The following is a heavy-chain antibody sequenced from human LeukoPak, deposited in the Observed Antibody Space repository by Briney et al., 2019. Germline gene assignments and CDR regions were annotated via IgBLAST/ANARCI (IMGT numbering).Heavy chain of an antibody. V-gene: IGHV1-2*02. CDR3: ARHSSSHDASPI. CDR2: INPNSGGT. CDR1: GYTFTGYY. Sequence: ASVKVSCTASGYTFTGYYMHWVRQAPGQGLEWMGWINPNSGGTNYAQKFQGRVAMTRDTSISTAYMELSRLRSDDTAVYYCARHSSSHDASPIWGQGTLVTVSS. D-gene: IGHD6-6*01. J-gene: IGHJ4*02.